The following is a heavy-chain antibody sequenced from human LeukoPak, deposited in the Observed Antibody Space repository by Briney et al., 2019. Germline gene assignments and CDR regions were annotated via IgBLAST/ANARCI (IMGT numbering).Heavy chain of an antibody. CDR3: ARGAHDLLTTYYHFDS. D-gene: IGHD3-9*01. Sequence: GGSLRLSCAASGFTFSSYWMSWVRQAPGKGLEWVANIKKDGSEKYYVDSVKGRFTVSRDNAETSLYLQMNSLSAEDTAVYYCARGAHDLLTTYYHFDSWGQGALVTVSS. CDR1: GFTFSSYW. V-gene: IGHV3-7*01. J-gene: IGHJ4*02. CDR2: IKKDGSEK.